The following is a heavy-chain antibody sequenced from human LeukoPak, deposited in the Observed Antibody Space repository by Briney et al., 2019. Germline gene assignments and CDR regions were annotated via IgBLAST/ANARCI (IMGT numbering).Heavy chain of an antibody. Sequence: GGSLRLSCAASGFTFSNAWMSWVRQAPGKGLEWVGRIKSKTDGGTTDYAAPVKGRFTISRDDSKNTLYLQMNSLKTEDTAVYYCTTASAAASMVRGVKSLDYWGQGTLVTVSS. V-gene: IGHV3-15*01. CDR1: GFTFSNAW. D-gene: IGHD3-10*01. CDR2: IKSKTDGGTT. CDR3: TTASAAASMVRGVKSLDY. J-gene: IGHJ4*02.